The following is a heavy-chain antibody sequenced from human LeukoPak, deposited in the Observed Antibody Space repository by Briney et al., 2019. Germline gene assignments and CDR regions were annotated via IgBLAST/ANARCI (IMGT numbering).Heavy chain of an antibody. V-gene: IGHV3-7*01. D-gene: IGHD1-14*01. CDR1: GFTFSGSW. Sequence: GGSLRLSCAASGFTFSGSWMSWVRQAPGKGLEWVADMNPDGGSIYYVDSVKGRFTISRDNAKNSLYLLMDSLRAEDTAVYNCARDPNHGALDIWGQGTLVTVSS. CDR2: MNPDGGSI. CDR3: ARDPNHGALDI. J-gene: IGHJ3*02.